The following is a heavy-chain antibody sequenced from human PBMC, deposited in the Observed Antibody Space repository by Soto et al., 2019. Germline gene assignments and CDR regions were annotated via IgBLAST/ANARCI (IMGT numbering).Heavy chain of an antibody. J-gene: IGHJ5*02. V-gene: IGHV4-34*01. CDR1: GGSFSGYY. D-gene: IGHD6-13*01. CDR2: INHSGST. Sequence: SETLSLTCAVYGGSFSGYYWSWIRQPPGKGLEWIGEINHSGSTNYNPSLKSRVTISVDTSKNQFSLKLSSVTAADTAVYYCARGSTWQGRDWFDPWGQGTLVTVSS. CDR3: ARGSTWQGRDWFDP.